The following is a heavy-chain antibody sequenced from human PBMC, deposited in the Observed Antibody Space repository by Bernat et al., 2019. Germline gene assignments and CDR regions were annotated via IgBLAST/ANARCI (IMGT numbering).Heavy chain of an antibody. CDR2: INHSGST. CDR1: GFTFSNAW. D-gene: IGHD3-10*01. J-gene: IGHJ6*02. CDR3: ARKVLWFGELLNGMDV. V-gene: IGHV4-4*02. Sequence: VQLVESGGGLVKPGGSLRLSCAASGFTFSNAWMSWVRQAPGKGLEWIGEINHSGSTNYNPSLKNRVTISVDTSKNQFSLKLSSVTAADTAVYYCARKVLWFGELLNGMDVWGQGTTVTVSS.